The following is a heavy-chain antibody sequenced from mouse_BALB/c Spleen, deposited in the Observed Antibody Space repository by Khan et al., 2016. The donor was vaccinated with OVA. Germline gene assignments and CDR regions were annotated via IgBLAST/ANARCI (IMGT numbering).Heavy chain of an antibody. CDR3: ATYYYGSSRYFDY. V-gene: IGHV14-3*02. CDR1: GFNIKDTY. Sequence: EVQLQESGAELVKPGASVKLSCTLSGFNIKDTYMHWVKQRPEQGLEWIGRIDPANGNTKYDPKFQGKATITADTSSNTAYLQLSSLTSEDTAVYDCATYYYGSSRYFDYWGQGTTLTVSS. D-gene: IGHD1-1*01. CDR2: IDPANGNT. J-gene: IGHJ2*01.